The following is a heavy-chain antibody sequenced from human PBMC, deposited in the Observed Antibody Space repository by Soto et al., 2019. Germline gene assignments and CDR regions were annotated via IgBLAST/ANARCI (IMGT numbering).Heavy chain of an antibody. D-gene: IGHD1-26*01. CDR2: AHHSGST. Sequence: QVQLQESGPGLVKPSGTLSLTCTVSGGSMSSSNWWNWVRQSPGKGLEWIGEAHHSGSTNYNPSLQSRVTIAVDKSKNHFSLKLSSVTAAAPAVYYCARSGATGLDYWGQGTLVTVSS. CDR3: ARSGATGLDY. J-gene: IGHJ4*02. CDR1: GGSMSSSNW. V-gene: IGHV4-4*02.